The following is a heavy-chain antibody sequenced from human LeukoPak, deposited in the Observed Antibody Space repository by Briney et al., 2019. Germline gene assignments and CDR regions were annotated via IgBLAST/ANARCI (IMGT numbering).Heavy chain of an antibody. V-gene: IGHV7-4-1*02. J-gene: IGHJ4*02. D-gene: IGHD1-26*01. CDR1: GYTFTSYD. CDR3: AKNGLGALVKTD. CDR2: INTNTGNP. Sequence: ASVTVSCTASGYTFTSYDINWVRQAPAQGIEWMGWINTNTGNPTYSQVFTVKMFFFLHTSVTTAYPQISSLKPEDSAVYYCAKNGLGALVKTDWGQGTLVTVSS.